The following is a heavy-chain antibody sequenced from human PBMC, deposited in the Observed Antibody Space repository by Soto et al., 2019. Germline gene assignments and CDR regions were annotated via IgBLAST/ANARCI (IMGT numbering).Heavy chain of an antibody. Sequence: GGSLRLSCAASGFTFSSYGMHWVRQAPGKGLEWVAVIWYDGSNKYYADSVKVRFAISRDNSKNTLYLQMNSLRAEDTAVYYCARDPVVVVPAAVYDTSYYFDYWGQGTLVTVSS. V-gene: IGHV3-33*01. CDR1: GFTFSSYG. J-gene: IGHJ4*02. CDR3: ARDPVVVVPAAVYDTSYYFDY. CDR2: IWYDGSNK. D-gene: IGHD2-2*01.